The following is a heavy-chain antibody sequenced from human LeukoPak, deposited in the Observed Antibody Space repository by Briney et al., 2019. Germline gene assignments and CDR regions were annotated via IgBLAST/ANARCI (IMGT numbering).Heavy chain of an antibody. V-gene: IGHV3-30-3*01. CDR1: GFTFSSYA. D-gene: IGHD3-22*01. Sequence: PGGSLRLSCAASGFTFSSYAMHWVRQAPGKGLEWVAVISYDGSNKYYADSVKGRFTISRDNSKNTLYLQMNSLRAEDTAVYYCVREVYFYDDSAMEGGFDIWGHGTVVTVSS. CDR3: VREVYFYDDSAMEGGFDI. CDR2: ISYDGSNK. J-gene: IGHJ3*02.